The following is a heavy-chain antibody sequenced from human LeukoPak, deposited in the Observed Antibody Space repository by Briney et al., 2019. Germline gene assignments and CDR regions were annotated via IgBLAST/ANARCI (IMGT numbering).Heavy chain of an antibody. V-gene: IGHV5-10-1*01. CDR2: IDPSDSYT. CDR3: ARTMVRGPNVRPPFDP. D-gene: IGHD3-10*01. J-gene: IGHJ5*02. Sequence: GESLKISCKGSGYSFTSYWITWVRQMPGKGLEWMGRIDPSDSYTNYSPSFQGHVTISADKSISTAYLHWSSLKASDTAMYYCARTMVRGPNVRPPFDPWGQGTLVTVSS. CDR1: GYSFTSYW.